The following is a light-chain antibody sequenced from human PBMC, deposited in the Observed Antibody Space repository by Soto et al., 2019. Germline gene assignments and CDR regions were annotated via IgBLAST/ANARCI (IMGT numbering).Light chain of an antibody. CDR1: SSDVGGYNY. CDR2: EVD. J-gene: IGLJ1*01. Sequence: QLVLTQPPSASGSPGQSVTIYCTGTSSDVGGYNYVSWYQHHPDKAPKLIIYEVDERPSGVPDRFSGSKSGNTASLTVSGLQAEDEADYYCSSYVGSNNFPYVFGTGTKLTVL. V-gene: IGLV2-8*01. CDR3: SSYVGSNNFPYV.